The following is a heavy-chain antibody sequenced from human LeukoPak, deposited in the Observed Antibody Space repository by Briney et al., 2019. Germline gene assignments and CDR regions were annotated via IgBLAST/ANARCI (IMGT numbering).Heavy chain of an antibody. CDR2: INTNTGNP. J-gene: IGHJ6*03. V-gene: IGHV7-4-1*02. D-gene: IGHD3-3*01. Sequence: ASVKVSCKASGYTFTSYAMNWVRQAPGQGLEWMGWINTNTGNPTYAQGFTGRFVFSLDTSVSTAYLQISSLKAEDTAVYYCARAYSSYDFWSGLLYYYYMDVWGKGTTVTVSS. CDR3: ARAYSSYDFWSGLLYYYYMDV. CDR1: GYTFTSYA.